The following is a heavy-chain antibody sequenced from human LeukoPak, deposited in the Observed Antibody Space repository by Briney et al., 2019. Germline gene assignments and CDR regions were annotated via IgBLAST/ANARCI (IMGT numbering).Heavy chain of an antibody. CDR2: ISTSGSYT. CDR3: ATDRPFDY. Sequence: GGSLRPSCAASGFTFSIYTMTWVRQAPGKGLEWVSFISTSGSYTYYADSVKGRFTISRDNAKNSLYLLMNSLRAEDTAVYYCATDRPFDYWGQGTLVTVSS. CDR1: GFTFSIYT. J-gene: IGHJ4*02. V-gene: IGHV3-21*01.